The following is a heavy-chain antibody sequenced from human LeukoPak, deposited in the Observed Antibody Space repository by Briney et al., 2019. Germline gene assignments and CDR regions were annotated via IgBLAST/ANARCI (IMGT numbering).Heavy chain of an antibody. Sequence: GGSLRLSCAASGFTFSSFGMHWVRQSPGKGLEWVAVIWYDGSTKVYADSVKGRFTISRDNSRNTLCLQVNSLRAEDTAVYYCARDRYSSMWSVFEYWGQGALVTVSS. CDR1: GFTFSSFG. J-gene: IGHJ4*02. V-gene: IGHV3-33*01. D-gene: IGHD6-13*01. CDR3: ARDRYSSMWSVFEY. CDR2: IWYDGSTK.